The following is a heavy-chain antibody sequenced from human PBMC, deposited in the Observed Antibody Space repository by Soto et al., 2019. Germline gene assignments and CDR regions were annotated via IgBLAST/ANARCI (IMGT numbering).Heavy chain of an antibody. CDR1: GGTFSSYA. J-gene: IGHJ6*02. V-gene: IGHV1-69*13. D-gene: IGHD4-17*01. CDR3: ARDFGLGDYVSSYGMDV. CDR2: IIPIFGTA. Sequence: SVKVSCKASGGTFSSYAISWVRQAPGQGLEWMGGIIPIFGTANYAQKFQGRVTITADESASTAYMELSSLRSEDTAVYYCARDFGLGDYVSSYGMDVWGQGTTVTVSS.